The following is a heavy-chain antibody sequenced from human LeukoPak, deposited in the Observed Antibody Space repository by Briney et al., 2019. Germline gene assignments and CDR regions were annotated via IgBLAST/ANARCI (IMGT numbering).Heavy chain of an antibody. Sequence: SGGSLRLSCPASGFTFSDYYMSWIRQAPGKGLEWVSYISSSSSYTDYADSVKGRFTISRDNAKNSLYLQMNSLRAEDTAVYYCARAMSYGDYVGLAYWGQGTLVTVSS. CDR1: GFTFSDYY. J-gene: IGHJ4*02. CDR2: ISSSSSYT. V-gene: IGHV3-11*05. D-gene: IGHD4-17*01. CDR3: ARAMSYGDYVGLAY.